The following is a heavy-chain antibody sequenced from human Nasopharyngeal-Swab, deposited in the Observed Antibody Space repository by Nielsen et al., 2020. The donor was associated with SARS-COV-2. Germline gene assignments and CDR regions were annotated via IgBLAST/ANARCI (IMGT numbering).Heavy chain of an antibody. V-gene: IGHV1-3*01. Sequence: ASVKVPCKASGYTFTSYAMHWVRQAPGQRLEWMGWINAGNGNTKYSQKFQGRVTITRDTSASTAYMGLSSLRSEDTAVYYCARFGSSSWFPFDYWGQGTLVTVSS. D-gene: IGHD6-13*01. CDR3: ARFGSSSWFPFDY. CDR2: INAGNGNT. CDR1: GYTFTSYA. J-gene: IGHJ4*02.